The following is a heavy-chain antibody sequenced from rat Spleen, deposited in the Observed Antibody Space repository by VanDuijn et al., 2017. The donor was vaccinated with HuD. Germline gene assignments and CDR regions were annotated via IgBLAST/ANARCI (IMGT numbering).Heavy chain of an antibody. J-gene: IGHJ2*01. CDR3: ARRHYGYTDYFDY. CDR1: GFTFSNYG. Sequence: EVQLVESGGGLVQPGRSLRLSCAASGFTFSNYGMAWVRQTPTKGLEWVASISTGGGNSYYRDSVRGRFTISRDNAKSTLSLQMDSLRSEDTATYYCARRHYGYTDYFDYWGQGVMVTVSS. D-gene: IGHD1-9*01. CDR2: ISTGGGNS. V-gene: IGHV5S13*01.